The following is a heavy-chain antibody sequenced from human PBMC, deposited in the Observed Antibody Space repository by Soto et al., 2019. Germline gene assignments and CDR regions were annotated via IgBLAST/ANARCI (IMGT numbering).Heavy chain of an antibody. V-gene: IGHV3-23*01. D-gene: IGHD3-3*01. Sequence: PGGSLRLSCAASGFTFSSYAMSWVRQAPGKGLEWVSAISGSGGSTYYADSVKGRFTISRDNSKNTLYLQMNSLRAEDTAVYYCAKSTRFTYYDFWSGYWYFDYWGQGTLVTVSS. J-gene: IGHJ4*02. CDR3: AKSTRFTYYDFWSGYWYFDY. CDR2: ISGSGGST. CDR1: GFTFSSYA.